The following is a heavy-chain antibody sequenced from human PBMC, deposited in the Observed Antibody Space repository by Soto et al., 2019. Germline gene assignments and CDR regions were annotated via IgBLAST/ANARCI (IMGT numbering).Heavy chain of an antibody. V-gene: IGHV3-53*02. CDR2: IYSGGST. J-gene: IGHJ6*02. Sequence: EVQLVETGGGLIQPGGSLRLSCAASGFTVSSNYMSWVRQAPGKGLEWVSVIYSGGSTYYADSVKGRFTISRDNTKNTLYLQMNSLRAEDTAVYYCARETSSWGMDVWGQGTTVTVSS. D-gene: IGHD6-6*01. CDR1: GFTVSSNY. CDR3: ARETSSWGMDV.